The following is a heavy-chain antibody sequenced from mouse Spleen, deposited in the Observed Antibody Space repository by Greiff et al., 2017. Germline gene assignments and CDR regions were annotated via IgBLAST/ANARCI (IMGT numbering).Heavy chain of an antibody. CDR1: GFTFTDYY. Sequence: EVMLVESGGGLVQPGGSLSLSCAASGFTFTDYYMSWVRQPPGKALEWLGFIRNKANGYTTEYSASVKGRFTISRDNSQSILYLQMNALRAEDSATYYCARSPLLWYPPWFAYWGQGTLVTVSA. J-gene: IGHJ3*01. V-gene: IGHV7-3*01. CDR3: ARSPLLWYPPWFAY. CDR2: IRNKANGYTT. D-gene: IGHD2-1*01.